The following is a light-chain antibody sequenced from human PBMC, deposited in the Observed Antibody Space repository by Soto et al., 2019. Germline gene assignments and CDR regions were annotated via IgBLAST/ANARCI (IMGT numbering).Light chain of an antibody. CDR3: QQYAHSTPIS. V-gene: IGKV3-20*01. Sequence: EIVLTQSPGTLSLSPGERATLFCRVSQSVSGRLAWYQQRPGQAPRLLISGASGRATGIPDRFSGSGSGTDFTLTISRLEPEDFALYYCQQYAHSTPISFGQGTQLEI. CDR2: GAS. J-gene: IGKJ5*01. CDR1: QSVSGR.